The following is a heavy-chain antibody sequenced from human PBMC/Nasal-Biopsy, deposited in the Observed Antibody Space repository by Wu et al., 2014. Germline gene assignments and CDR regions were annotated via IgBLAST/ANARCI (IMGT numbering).Heavy chain of an antibody. CDR1: GFTFSYFL. J-gene: IGHJ4*02. V-gene: IGHV3-74*01. Sequence: LRLSCAASGFTFSYFLMHWVRQVPGKGLIWVSRINDDGTATAYADSVRGRFTISRDNAKNALYLQMNSLTADDTAVYYCTREPTSCGYDYWGQGAMVTVSS. CDR2: INDDGTAT. CDR3: TREPTSCGYDY. D-gene: IGHD3-22*01.